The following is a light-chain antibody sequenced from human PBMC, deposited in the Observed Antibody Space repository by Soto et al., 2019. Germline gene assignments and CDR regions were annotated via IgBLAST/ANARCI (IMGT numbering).Light chain of an antibody. CDR2: GAS. Sequence: EIALTQSQGTLSLSPGERATHACRASQSVNSSYLAWYQQKPGQAPRLLIYGASSRATGIPDRFSGSGSGTDFTLTISRLEPEDFAVYYCQQYGSSPFTFGPGTKVDIK. CDR1: QSVNSSY. V-gene: IGKV3-20*01. CDR3: QQYGSSPFT. J-gene: IGKJ3*01.